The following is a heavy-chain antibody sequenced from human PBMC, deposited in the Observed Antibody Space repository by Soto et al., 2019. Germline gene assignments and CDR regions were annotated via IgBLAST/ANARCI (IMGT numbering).Heavy chain of an antibody. CDR3: AKVDRQQLVPQGEGDY. CDR1: GSTFSSYA. V-gene: IGHV3-23*01. CDR2: ISGSGGST. D-gene: IGHD6-13*01. Sequence: GGSLRLSCAASGSTFSSYAMIRVRQAPGKGLEWVSAISGSGGSTYYADSVKGRFTISRDNSKNTLYLQMNSLRAEDTAVYYCAKVDRQQLVPQGEGDYWGQGTLVTVSS. J-gene: IGHJ4*02.